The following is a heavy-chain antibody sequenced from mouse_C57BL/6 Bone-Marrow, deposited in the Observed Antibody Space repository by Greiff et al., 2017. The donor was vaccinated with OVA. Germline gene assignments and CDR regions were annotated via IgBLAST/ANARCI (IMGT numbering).Heavy chain of an antibody. CDR2: IDPETGGT. CDR1: GYTFTDYE. CDR3: TWYYGSRNDY. D-gene: IGHD1-1*01. J-gene: IGHJ2*01. V-gene: IGHV1-15*01. Sequence: VQLQQSGAELVRPGASVTLSCKASGYTFTDYEMHWVKQTPVHGLEWIGAIDPETGGTAYNQKFKGKAILTADKSSSTAYMELRSLTSEDSAVYYCTWYYGSRNDYWGQGTTLTVSS.